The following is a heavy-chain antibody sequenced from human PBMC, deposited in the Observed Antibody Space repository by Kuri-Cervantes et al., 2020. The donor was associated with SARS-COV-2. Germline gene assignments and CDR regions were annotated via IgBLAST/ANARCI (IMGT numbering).Heavy chain of an antibody. Sequence: CPKLVKPTPALTLTCTFSGFSLSTSGVGLGWIRHPPGKALEWVELIYWDDDKRHSASLKSRLTITKDTSKNQVVLTMTNMDPVDTATNYCAHSECDRTYYYGSGSYMSYGMDVWGQGTTVTVSS. D-gene: IGHD3-10*01. V-gene: IGHV2-5*02. CDR1: GFSLSTSGVG. CDR2: IYWDDDK. J-gene: IGHJ6*02. CDR3: AHSECDRTYYYGSGSYMSYGMDV.